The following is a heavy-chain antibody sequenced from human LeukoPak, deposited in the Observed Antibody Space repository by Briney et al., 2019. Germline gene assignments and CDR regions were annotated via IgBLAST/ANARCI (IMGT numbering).Heavy chain of an antibody. D-gene: IGHD3-3*01. J-gene: IGHJ4*02. Sequence: SETLSLTCTVSGDSIRSNNYYWGWLRQPPGTGLEWIGSIYDTGSTFYNPSLKSRVIISVDTSKNQFSLNLSSVTAADTAVYYCQSRFLEWLLDYWGQGTLVTVSS. V-gene: IGHV4-39*01. CDR2: IYDTGST. CDR1: GDSIRSNNYY. CDR3: QSRFLEWLLDY.